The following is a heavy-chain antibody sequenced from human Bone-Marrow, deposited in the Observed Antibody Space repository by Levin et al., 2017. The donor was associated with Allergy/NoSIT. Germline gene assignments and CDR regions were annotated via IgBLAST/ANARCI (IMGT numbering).Heavy chain of an antibody. Sequence: GGSLRLSCAASGFSFSDYGMSWVRQAPGKGLEWVSGISASGDKRHYIDSVKGRFTISRDNSMNTLFLQMTSLRVDDTALYYCAKGRGTSGYHDYWGQGTLVTVSS. CDR1: GFSFSDYG. CDR3: AKGRGTSGYHDY. CDR2: ISASGDKR. D-gene: IGHD6-25*01. V-gene: IGHV3-23*01. J-gene: IGHJ4*02.